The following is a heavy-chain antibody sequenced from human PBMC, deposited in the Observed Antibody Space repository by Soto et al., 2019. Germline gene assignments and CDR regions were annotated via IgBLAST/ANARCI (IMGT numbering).Heavy chain of an antibody. Sequence: QVQLEQSGAEVKKPGSSVRVSCKASGGTFSTHAIIWVRQAPGQGLAWMGGIIPAFGTTYFAKECQGRVTPCADYLGTTGYMEVSSLTSADTAVYYCARGSCSGGNCYSGMDVCGQGTTVTVSS. CDR1: GGTFSTHA. J-gene: IGHJ6*02. CDR2: IIPAFGTT. V-gene: IGHV1-69*01. CDR3: ARGSCSGGNCYSGMDV. D-gene: IGHD2-15*01.